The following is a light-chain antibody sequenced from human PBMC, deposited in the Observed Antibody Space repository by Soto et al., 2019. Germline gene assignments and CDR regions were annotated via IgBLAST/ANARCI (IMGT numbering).Light chain of an antibody. CDR2: AAS. CDR1: QDINNY. V-gene: IGKV1-27*01. Sequence: DIQMTQSPSSLSASVRDTVTFTCRASQDINNYLAWYQQKPGKVPKLLIYAASTLQPGVQSRFSGRGSGTVFTLTINSLQPEDVATYYCQNYKSAPNTFGRGTRLEIK. CDR3: QNYKSAPNT. J-gene: IGKJ2*01.